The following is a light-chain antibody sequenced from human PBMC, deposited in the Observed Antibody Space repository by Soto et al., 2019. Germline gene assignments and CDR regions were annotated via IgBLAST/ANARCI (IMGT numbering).Light chain of an antibody. CDR3: EQRNNWPTIN. Sequence: EILMTQSPATLSVSPGERATLSCRASQSVSSYLAWYQQKPGQAPRLLIYDASNRARGVRARFSGSGSGTDFTLTISSLEPEVFALYYCEQRNNWPTINVGQGTRLE. V-gene: IGKV3-11*01. CDR2: DAS. CDR1: QSVSSY. J-gene: IGKJ5*01.